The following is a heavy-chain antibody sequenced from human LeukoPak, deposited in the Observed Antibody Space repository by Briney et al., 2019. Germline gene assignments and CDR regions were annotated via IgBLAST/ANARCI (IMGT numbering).Heavy chain of an antibody. CDR2: IYWDDDK. D-gene: IGHD3-9*01. CDR3: AHRRHYDILTGYYIGGDCFDY. CDR1: GFSLSTSGVG. V-gene: IGHV2-5*02. J-gene: IGHJ4*02. Sequence: SGPTLVKPTQTLTLTCTFSGFSLSTSGVGVGWLRQPPGKALEWFALIYWDDDKRYSPSLKSRLTITKDTSKNQVVLTMTNMDPVDTATNYCAHRRHYDILTGYYIGGDCFDYWGQGTLVTVSS.